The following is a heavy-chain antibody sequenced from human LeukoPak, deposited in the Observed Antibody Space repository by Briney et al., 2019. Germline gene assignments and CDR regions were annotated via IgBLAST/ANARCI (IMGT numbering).Heavy chain of an antibody. V-gene: IGHV3-7*01. J-gene: IGHJ3*02. CDR3: ARAEGYGWLPYAFDI. D-gene: IGHD5-24*01. CDR1: GFIFSNYW. CDR2: IKQGGREK. Sequence: PGGSLRLSCAASGFIFSNYWMSWVRQAPGKGLEWVANIKQGGREKFLVDSVKGRFTISRDSAKNSLYLQMNSLRAEDTAVYYCARAEGYGWLPYAFDIWGQGTMVTVAS.